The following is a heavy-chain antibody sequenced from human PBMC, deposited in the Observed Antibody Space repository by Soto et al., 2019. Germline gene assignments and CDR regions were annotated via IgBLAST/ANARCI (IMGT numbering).Heavy chain of an antibody. V-gene: IGHV3-30*18. D-gene: IGHD1-26*01. Sequence: VQLVESGGGVVQPGRSLRLSCAASGFTFSSYGMHWVRQAPGKGLEWVAVISYDGSNKYYADSVKGRFTISRDNSKNTLYLQMNSLRAEDTAVYYCAKDSGGSYDLWGRGTLVTVSS. CDR3: AKDSGGSYDL. CDR2: ISYDGSNK. CDR1: GFTFSSYG. J-gene: IGHJ2*01.